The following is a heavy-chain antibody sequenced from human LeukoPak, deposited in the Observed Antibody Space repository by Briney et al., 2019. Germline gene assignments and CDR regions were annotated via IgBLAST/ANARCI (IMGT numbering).Heavy chain of an antibody. D-gene: IGHD6-6*01. Sequence: PGGSLRLSCVASGFTVSSYAMHWVRQAPGKGLEWVAFISRDGRDKHHADSVKGRFTISRDNSKNTLYLQMNSLRAEDPAVYFCAKDPRIAAAYYFDYWGQGTLVTVSS. CDR3: AKDPRIAAAYYFDY. CDR2: ISRDGRDK. CDR1: GFTVSSYA. J-gene: IGHJ4*02. V-gene: IGHV3-30*18.